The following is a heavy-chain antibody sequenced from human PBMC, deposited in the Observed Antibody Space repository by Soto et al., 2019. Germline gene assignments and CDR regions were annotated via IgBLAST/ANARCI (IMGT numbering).Heavy chain of an antibody. D-gene: IGHD3-16*01. CDR1: GFTFSTYG. Sequence: QVQLVESGGGVVQPGRSLRLSCAASGFTFSTYGMHWVRQAPGKGLEWVAVISFDGNIKYYADSVKGRFTISRDSSKSTLFLQMDSLGAEDTAGYFCAKVSEGSMITFGGVIASWGQGTLVTVSS. CDR3: AKVSEGSMITFGGVIAS. CDR2: ISFDGNIK. V-gene: IGHV3-30*18. J-gene: IGHJ5*01.